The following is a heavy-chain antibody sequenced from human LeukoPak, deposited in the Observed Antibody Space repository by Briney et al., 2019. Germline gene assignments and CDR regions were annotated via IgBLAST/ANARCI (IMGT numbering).Heavy chain of an antibody. CDR3: AKVTVIAVAGQSDY. CDR1: GFTFSSYA. Sequence: GGSLRLSCAASGFTFSSYAMSWVRQAPGKGLEWVSAISGSGGSTYYADSVKGRFTISRDNSKNTLYLQMNSLRAEDTAVHYCAKVTVIAVAGQSDYWGQGTLVTVSS. V-gene: IGHV3-23*01. CDR2: ISGSGGST. D-gene: IGHD6-19*01. J-gene: IGHJ4*02.